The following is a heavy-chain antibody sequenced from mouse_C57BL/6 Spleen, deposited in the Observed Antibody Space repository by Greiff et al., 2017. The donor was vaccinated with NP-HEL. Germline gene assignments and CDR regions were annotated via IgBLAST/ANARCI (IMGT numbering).Heavy chain of an antibody. D-gene: IGHD2-4*01. CDR3: AGYDYDEGYAMDY. Sequence: VQLQQSGPELVKPGASVKISCKASGYSFTSYYIHWVKQRPGQGLEWIGWIYPGSGNTKYNEKFKGKATLTADTSSSTAYMQLSSLTSEDSAVYYCAGYDYDEGYAMDYWGQGTSVTVSS. CDR2: IYPGSGNT. CDR1: GYSFTSYY. J-gene: IGHJ4*01. V-gene: IGHV1-66*01.